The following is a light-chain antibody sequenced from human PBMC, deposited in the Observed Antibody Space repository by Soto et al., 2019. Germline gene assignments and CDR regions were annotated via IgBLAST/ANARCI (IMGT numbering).Light chain of an antibody. CDR1: QGINNW. CDR3: QQFAISTT. V-gene: IGKV1-12*01. J-gene: IGKJ1*01. CDR2: AVS. Sequence: DIQMTQSPSSVSASVGDRVTITCRASQGINNWLAWYQQKPGKAPELLIYAVSYLQSGVPSRFSGSGSGTDFTLTISSLQPDDFATYYCQQFAISTTFGQGTKVDIK.